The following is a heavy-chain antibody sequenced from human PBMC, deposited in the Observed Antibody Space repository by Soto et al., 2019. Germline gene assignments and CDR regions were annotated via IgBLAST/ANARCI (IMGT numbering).Heavy chain of an antibody. D-gene: IGHD2-15*01. Sequence: QVQLQESGPGLVKPSQTLSLTCTVSGGSLSSGDYYWSWIRQPPGKGLEWIGYIYYSGSTYYNPSLKSRVTISVDTSKNQFSLKLSSVTAADTAVYYCARDWRYCSGGSCYSSYYYGMDVWGQGTTVTVSS. V-gene: IGHV4-30-4*01. CDR1: GGSLSSGDYY. CDR2: IYYSGST. CDR3: ARDWRYCSGGSCYSSYYYGMDV. J-gene: IGHJ6*02.